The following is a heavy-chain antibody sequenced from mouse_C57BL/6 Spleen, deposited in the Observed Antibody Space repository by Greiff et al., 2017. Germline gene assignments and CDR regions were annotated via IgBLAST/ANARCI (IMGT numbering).Heavy chain of an antibody. D-gene: IGHD2-1*01. V-gene: IGHV1-55*01. J-gene: IGHJ4*01. Sequence: QVQLQQPGAELVKPGASVKMSCKASGYTFTSYWITWVKQRPGQGLEWIGDIYPGSGSTNYNEKFKSKATLTVDTSSSTAYMQLSSLTSEDSAVYYCARESYYGNYDAMDYWGQGTSVTVSS. CDR2: IYPGSGST. CDR3: ARESYYGNYDAMDY. CDR1: GYTFTSYW.